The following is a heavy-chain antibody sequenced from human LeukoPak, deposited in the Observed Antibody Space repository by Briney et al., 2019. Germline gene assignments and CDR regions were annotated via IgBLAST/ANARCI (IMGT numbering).Heavy chain of an antibody. Sequence: ASEKVSCKASGYTFTSYYMHCVRQAPAQGLEWMGIINPSDGSTSYAQKFQGTVTMTRDMSTSTVYMELSSVRSDDTAVYYCARDGGRFYDSSGYSEADAFDIWGQGTMVTVPS. V-gene: IGHV1-46*01. CDR2: INPSDGST. J-gene: IGHJ3*02. CDR1: GYTFTSYY. D-gene: IGHD3-22*01. CDR3: ARDGGRFYDSSGYSEADAFDI.